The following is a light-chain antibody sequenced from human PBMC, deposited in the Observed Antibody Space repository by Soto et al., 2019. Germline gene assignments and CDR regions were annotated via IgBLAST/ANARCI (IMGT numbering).Light chain of an antibody. CDR3: QQYAMSPTT. V-gene: IGKV3-20*01. CDR2: NTS. CDR1: QSLSSTY. J-gene: IGKJ2*01. Sequence: EIELTQSPGTLSLSPGERASLSCRASQSLSSTYLAWYQHKPGQAPRLLIFNTSNRATGVPDRFSGSGSGTDFTLTITRLEPEDFAVYFCQQYAMSPTTFGQGTKLEIK.